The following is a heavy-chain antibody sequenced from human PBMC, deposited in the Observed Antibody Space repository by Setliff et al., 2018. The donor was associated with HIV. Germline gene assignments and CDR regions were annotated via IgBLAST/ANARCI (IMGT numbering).Heavy chain of an antibody. J-gene: IGHJ4*02. CDR2: ISGSGGST. CDR3: AKSASWDLRGWLH. Sequence: PGGSLRLSCAASGFTFRTHAMSWVRQAPGKGLEWVSGISGSGGSTYYADSVKGRFTMSRDYSKNTIYLQMSSLRAEDSAVYYCAKSASWDLRGWLHWGQGTLVTVSS. CDR1: GFTFRTHA. V-gene: IGHV3-23*01. D-gene: IGHD6-19*01.